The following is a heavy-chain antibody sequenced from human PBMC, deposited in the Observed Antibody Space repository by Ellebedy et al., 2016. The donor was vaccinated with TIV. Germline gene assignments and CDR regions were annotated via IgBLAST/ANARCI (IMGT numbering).Heavy chain of an antibody. Sequence: GESLKISCAASGLTFSGDWMTWMRQAPGKGLEWVANINGDGRAIQYADSVEGRFTISRDNAKKSLFLQMNSLRVEDTAMYYCSSNLGHYMLSDWGQGSLVTVSS. V-gene: IGHV3-7*01. CDR2: INGDGRAI. J-gene: IGHJ4*02. D-gene: IGHD2-8*01. CDR1: GLTFSGDW. CDR3: SSNLGHYMLSD.